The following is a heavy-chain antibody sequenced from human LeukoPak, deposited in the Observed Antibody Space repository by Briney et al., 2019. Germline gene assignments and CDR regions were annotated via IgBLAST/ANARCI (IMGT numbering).Heavy chain of an antibody. V-gene: IGHV3-7*01. J-gene: IGHJ4*02. Sequence: GGSLRLSCAASGFDFSNYWMGWVRQAPGKGPEWVANIKKDGSEKYYVDSVRGRFTISRDNAGNSLYLQMDSLRAEDTAVYYCTRDRHTVRGIAGFWGQGTLVTVSS. D-gene: IGHD3-10*01. CDR2: IKKDGSEK. CDR1: GFDFSNYW. CDR3: TRDRHTVRGIAGF.